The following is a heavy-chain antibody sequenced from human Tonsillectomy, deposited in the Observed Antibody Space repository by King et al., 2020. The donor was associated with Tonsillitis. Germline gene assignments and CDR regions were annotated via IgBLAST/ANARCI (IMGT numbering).Heavy chain of an antibody. V-gene: IGHV3-11*05. CDR2: MSSSSTYT. J-gene: IGHJ3*02. CDR3: ARAGGGWYDAFDI. D-gene: IGHD6-19*01. Sequence: VQLVESGGGLVKPGGSLRLSCAASGFTFSDYYMSWIRQAPGKGLEWVLYMSSSSTYTNHADSVKGRFTISRDNAENSLYLHMNSLRAEDTAVYYCARAGGGWYDAFDIWGQGTMVTVSS. CDR1: GFTFSDYY.